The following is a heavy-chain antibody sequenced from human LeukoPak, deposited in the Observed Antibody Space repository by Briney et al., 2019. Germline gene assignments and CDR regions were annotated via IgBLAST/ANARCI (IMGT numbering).Heavy chain of an antibody. J-gene: IGHJ6*02. V-gene: IGHV1-18*01. CDR3: ARGPYCSSTSCYYYYYGMDV. CDR2: ISAYNGNT. Sequence: ASVKVSCKASGYTFTSYGISRVRQAPGQGLEWMGWISAYNGNTNHAQKLQGRVTMTTDTSTSTAYMELRSLRSDDTAVYYCARGPYCSSTSCYYYYYGMDVWGQGTTVTVSS. D-gene: IGHD2-2*01. CDR1: GYTFTSYG.